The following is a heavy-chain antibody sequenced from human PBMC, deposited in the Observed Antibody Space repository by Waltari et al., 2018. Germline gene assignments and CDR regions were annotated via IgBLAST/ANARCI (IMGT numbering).Heavy chain of an antibody. CDR2: IKTDGSSA. V-gene: IGHV3-74*01. J-gene: IGHJ4*02. CDR3: ARDGGGNGYIHY. Sequence: EVQLVESGGGLVQPGGSLRLSCEASGFTLSSSYMHWVRQVPGKGLAWVSSIKTDGSSANYADSVKGRFTISRDNGKNTLYLQMNSLRAEDTAVYYCARDGGGNGYIHYWGQGTLVTVSS. D-gene: IGHD3-16*01. CDR1: GFTLSSSY.